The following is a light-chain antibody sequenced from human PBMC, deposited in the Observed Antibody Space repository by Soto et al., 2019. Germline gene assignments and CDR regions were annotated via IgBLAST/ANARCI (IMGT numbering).Light chain of an antibody. J-gene: IGKJ1*01. CDR2: GAS. CDR3: QHYNSYSEA. V-gene: IGKV3-15*01. CDR1: QSVSSN. Sequence: EIVMPQSPATLSVSPGERATLSCRASQSVSSNLAWYQHKPGQAPRLLIYGASTRATGIPARFSGSGSGTDFTLTISSLQPDDFATYYCQHYNSYSEAFGQGTKVDIK.